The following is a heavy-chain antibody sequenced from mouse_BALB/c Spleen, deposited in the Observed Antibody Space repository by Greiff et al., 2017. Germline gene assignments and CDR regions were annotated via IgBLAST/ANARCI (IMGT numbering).Heavy chain of an antibody. CDR1: GFTFSSFG. Sequence: EVKVVESGGGLVQPGGSRTLSCAASGFTFSSFGMHWVRQAPEKGLEWVAYISSGSSTIYYADTVKGRFTISRDNPKNTLFLQMTSLRSEDTAMYYCARWDYYGSSHAMDDGGQGTAVTVSS. D-gene: IGHD1-1*01. CDR3: ARWDYYGSSHAMDD. CDR2: ISSGSSTI. V-gene: IGHV5-17*02. J-gene: IGHJ4*01.